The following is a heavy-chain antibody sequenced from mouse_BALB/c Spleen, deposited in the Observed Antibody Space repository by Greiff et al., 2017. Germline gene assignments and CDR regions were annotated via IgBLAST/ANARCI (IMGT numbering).Heavy chain of an antibody. J-gene: IGHJ4*01. CDR1: GFTFSSYT. D-gene: IGHD1-1*01. Sequence: DVHLVESGGGLVQPGGSLKLSCAASGFTFSSYTMSWVRQTPEKRLEWVAYISNGGGSTYYPDTVKGRFTISRDNAKNTLYLQIISLKSEDTAMYYCARRYYYGSSWAMDYWGQGTSVTVSS. V-gene: IGHV5-12-2*01. CDR3: ARRYYYGSSWAMDY. CDR2: ISNGGGST.